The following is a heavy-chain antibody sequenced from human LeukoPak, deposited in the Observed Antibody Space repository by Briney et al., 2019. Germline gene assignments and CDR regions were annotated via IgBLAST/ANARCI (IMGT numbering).Heavy chain of an antibody. CDR2: IYYSGTT. Sequence: SETLSLICTVSGGSINGYYWSWIRQPPGKGLEWIGYIYYSGTTKYNPSLKSRVTMSVDTSKNQFSLKLSSVTSADTAVYSCARVRDHGWSDYWGQGTMVTVSS. CDR1: GGSINGYY. D-gene: IGHD6-19*01. CDR3: ARVRDHGWSDY. J-gene: IGHJ4*02. V-gene: IGHV4-59*01.